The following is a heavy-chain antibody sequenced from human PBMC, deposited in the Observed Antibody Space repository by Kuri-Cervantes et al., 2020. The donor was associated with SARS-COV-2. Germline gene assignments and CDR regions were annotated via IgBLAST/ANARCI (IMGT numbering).Heavy chain of an antibody. CDR3: AREGDIVVVPAATRNPQMDV. J-gene: IGHJ6*02. D-gene: IGHD2-2*01. V-gene: IGHV3-74*01. CDR2: INPDGSYT. CDR1: GFIFSGHR. Sequence: GEYLMISCAASGFIFSGHRIHWVRHAPGKGLVWVSRINPDGSYTNNADSVTGRFTLSRDNAKNMLFLQMNSLSAEDTAGYYCAREGDIVVVPAATRNPQMDVWGQGTTVTVSS.